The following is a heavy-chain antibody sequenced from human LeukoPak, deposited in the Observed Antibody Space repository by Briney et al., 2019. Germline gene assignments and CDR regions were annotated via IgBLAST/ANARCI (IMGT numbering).Heavy chain of an antibody. CDR3: AREDFDLGGAFDI. CDR1: GYSISSGYY. Sequence: SETLSLTCTVSGYSISSGYYWGWIRQPPGKGREWIGSIYHSGSTYYNPSLKRGVTISVDTSKNQFSLKLSSVTAAATAVYYCAREDFDLGGAFDIWGQGTMVTVSS. V-gene: IGHV4-38-2*02. CDR2: IYHSGST. D-gene: IGHD3-10*01. J-gene: IGHJ3*02.